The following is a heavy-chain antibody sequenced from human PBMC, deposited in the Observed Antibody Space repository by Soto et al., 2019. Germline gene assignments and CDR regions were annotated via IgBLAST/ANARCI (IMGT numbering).Heavy chain of an antibody. J-gene: IGHJ4*02. V-gene: IGHV2-70*04. CDR2: IDWDDDK. CDR3: ARSPGGFTVATYFFDY. Sequence: SGPTLVNPTQTLTLTCTFSGFSLSSKGMRVSWIRQPPGKALEWLARIDWDDDKFYSPSLRTRLTISKDTSKNQVVLTMTNVDPKDTATYYCARSPGGFTVATYFFDYWGQGTQVTVSS. D-gene: IGHD4-17*01. CDR1: GFSLSSKGMR.